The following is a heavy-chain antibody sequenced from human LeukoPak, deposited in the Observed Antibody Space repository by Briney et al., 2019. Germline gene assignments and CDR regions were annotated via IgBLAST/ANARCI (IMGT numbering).Heavy chain of an antibody. CDR2: IFYSGIT. J-gene: IGHJ5*02. CDR3: VRGREIYCSGVSCYRWFDP. V-gene: IGHV4-59*11. D-gene: IGHD2-15*01. Sequence: SETLSLTCTVSGGSITSHYWSWIRQPPGKGLEWIGYIFYSGITNYTPSLNSRVTISLDTSKNQISLRLSSVTAADTAVYYCVRGREIYCSGVSCYRWFDPWGQGTLVTVSS. CDR1: GGSITSHY.